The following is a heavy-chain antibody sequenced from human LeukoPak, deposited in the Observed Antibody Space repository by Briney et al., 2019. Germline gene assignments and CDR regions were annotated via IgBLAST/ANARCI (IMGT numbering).Heavy chain of an antibody. CDR1: GFTVSSNS. J-gene: IGHJ4*02. D-gene: IGHD3-16*02. Sequence: PGGSLRLSCTVSGFTVSSNSMSWVRQAPGKGLEWVSFIYSDNTHYSDSVKGRFTISRDNSKNTLYLQMNSLRAEDTAVYYCAKDKSGRLRLGELSLYLDYWGQGTLVTVSS. CDR3: AKDKSGRLRLGELSLYLDY. V-gene: IGHV3-53*01. CDR2: IYSDNT.